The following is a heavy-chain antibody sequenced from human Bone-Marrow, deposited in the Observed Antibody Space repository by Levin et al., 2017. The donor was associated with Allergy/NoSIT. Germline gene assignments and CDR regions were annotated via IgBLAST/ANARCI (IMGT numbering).Heavy chain of an antibody. CDR1: GGTFSTHA. J-gene: IGHJ4*02. Sequence: SVKVSCKASGGTFSTHAISWVRQAPGQGLEWMGGIIPMFGTSNYAQKFQGRVRITADKSTSTAYMEVSSLRSEDTAEYYCARVGSHCSGSICYFDYWGQGTLVTVSS. CDR3: ARVGSHCSGSICYFDY. D-gene: IGHD2-15*01. CDR2: IIPMFGTS. V-gene: IGHV1-69*06.